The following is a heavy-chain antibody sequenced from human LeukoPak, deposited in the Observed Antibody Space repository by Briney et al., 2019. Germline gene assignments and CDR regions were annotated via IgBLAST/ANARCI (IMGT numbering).Heavy chain of an antibody. CDR3: ARRLPAAHPRTNWFDP. CDR2: IYYSGST. CDR1: GGFISSSSYY. J-gene: IGHJ5*02. V-gene: IGHV4-39*01. Sequence: SETLSLTCPVSGGFISSSSYYWGWIRQPPGKGLEWIGSIYYSGSTYYNPSLKSRVTISVDTSKNQFSLKLSSVTAADTAVYYCARRLPAAHPRTNWFDPWGQGTLVTVSS. D-gene: IGHD2-2*01.